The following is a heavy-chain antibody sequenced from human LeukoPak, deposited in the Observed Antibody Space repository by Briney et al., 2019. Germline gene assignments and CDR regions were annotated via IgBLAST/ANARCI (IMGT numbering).Heavy chain of an antibody. D-gene: IGHD2-15*01. CDR2: KNPNSGNT. J-gene: IGHJ4*02. V-gene: IGHV1-8*01. Sequence: ASVKVSCKASGYTFTSYDINWVRQATGQGLEWMGWKNPNSGNTGYAQKIQGRVTMTRITSISTAYMELSSLRSEDTAVYYCARRYCSGGSCFRRKHYFDYWGQGTLVTVSS. CDR3: ARRYCSGGSCFRRKHYFDY. CDR1: GYTFTSYD.